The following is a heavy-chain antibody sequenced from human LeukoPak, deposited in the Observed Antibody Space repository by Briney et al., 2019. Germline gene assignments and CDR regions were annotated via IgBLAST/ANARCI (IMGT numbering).Heavy chain of an antibody. CDR3: ARVLHYYGSGSYPLHDY. CDR1: GYSLSEVS. CDR2: INPNSGGT. D-gene: IGHD3-10*01. V-gene: IGHV1-2*02. J-gene: IGHJ4*02. Sequence: ASVKVSCKVSGYSLSEVSMHWVRQAPGQGLEWMGWINPNSGGTNYAQKFQGRVTMTRDTSISTAYMELSRLRSDDTAVYYCARVLHYYGSGSYPLHDYWGQGTLVTVSS.